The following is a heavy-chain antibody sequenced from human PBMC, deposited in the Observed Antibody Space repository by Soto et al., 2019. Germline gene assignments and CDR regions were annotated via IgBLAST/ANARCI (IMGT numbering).Heavy chain of an antibody. Sequence: QVQVVESGGGVVQPGRSLRLSCGASGFTFSSYGMHWVRQAPGKGLEWVAVVWYDGGNKYYADSVKGRFTISRDNSKNMVYLQMNSLRVEDTALYYCARGGLAGAGTDYWGQGTLFSVST. J-gene: IGHJ4*02. V-gene: IGHV3-33*03. D-gene: IGHD6-13*01. CDR2: VWYDGGNK. CDR1: GFTFSSYG. CDR3: ARGGLAGAGTDY.